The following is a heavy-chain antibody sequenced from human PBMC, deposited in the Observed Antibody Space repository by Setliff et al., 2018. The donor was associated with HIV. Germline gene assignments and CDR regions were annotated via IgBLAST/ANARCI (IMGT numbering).Heavy chain of an antibody. J-gene: IGHJ5*02. D-gene: IGHD3-3*01. CDR3: ARGSHASFWTGYGEMYFDP. V-gene: IGHV4-59*11. CDR2: LYYSGST. CDR1: GGSISSHY. Sequence: TSETLSLTCTVSGGSISSHYWSWIRQPPGKGLEWIGSLYYSGSTDYSPSLKSRVSISVDTSKNQLSLKLNSLTAADTAVYYCARGSHASFWTGYGEMYFDPWGQGTQVTVSS.